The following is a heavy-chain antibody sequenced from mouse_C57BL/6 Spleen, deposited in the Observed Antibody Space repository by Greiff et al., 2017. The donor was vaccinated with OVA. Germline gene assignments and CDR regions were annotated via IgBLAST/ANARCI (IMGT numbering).Heavy chain of an antibody. D-gene: IGHD2-12*01. Sequence: VHVKQSGAELVKPGASVKLSCTASGFNIKDYYMHWVKQRTEQGLEWIGRIDPEDGETKYDPKFQGKATITADTSSNTAYLQLMSLTSEDTSVYYGSRTPSYYDAMDYWGQGTSVTVSS. CDR3: SRTPSYYDAMDY. CDR2: IDPEDGET. V-gene: IGHV14-2*01. J-gene: IGHJ4*01. CDR1: GFNIKDYY.